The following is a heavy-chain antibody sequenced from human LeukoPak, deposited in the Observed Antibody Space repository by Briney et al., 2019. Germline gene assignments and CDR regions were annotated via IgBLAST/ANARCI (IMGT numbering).Heavy chain of an antibody. J-gene: IGHJ4*02. V-gene: IGHV3-33*06. D-gene: IGHD1-14*01. CDR3: AKSNTESQTTVGN. Sequence: GGSLRLSCAASGFTFNTYGMHWVRQAPGKGLEWIAVVWSDGSNRFYADSVEGRFTISRDNSKNTLYLQMNSLRAEDTSVYYCAKSNTESQTTVGNWGQRTLGSVSS. CDR1: GFTFNTYG. CDR2: VWSDGSNR.